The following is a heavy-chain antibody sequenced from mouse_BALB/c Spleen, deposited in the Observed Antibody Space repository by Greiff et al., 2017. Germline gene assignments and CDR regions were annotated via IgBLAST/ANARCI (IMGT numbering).Heavy chain of an antibody. J-gene: IGHJ3*01. CDR3: ARASYYRAAWFAY. V-gene: IGHV2-9*02. CDR1: GFSLTSYG. D-gene: IGHD2-14*01. CDR2: IWAGGST. Sequence: VKLMESGPGLVAPSQSLSITCTVSGFSLTSYGVHWVRQPPGKGLEWLGVIWAGGSTNYNSALMSRLSISKDNSKSQVFLKMNSLQTDDTAMYYCARASYYRAAWFAYWGQGTLVTVSA.